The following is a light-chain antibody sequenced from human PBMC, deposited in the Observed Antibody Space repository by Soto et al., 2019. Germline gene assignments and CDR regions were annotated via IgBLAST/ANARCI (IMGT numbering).Light chain of an antibody. CDR1: NSNVAIYNY. Sequence: QSALTQPASVSGSPGQSITISCTETNSNVAIYNYVSWYQQHPGKAPKLMISEVSNRPSGVSDRFSGSKSGNTASLTISGLQAEDEADYYCTSYINGITVFGGGTKLTVL. CDR3: TSYINGITV. J-gene: IGLJ2*01. CDR2: EVS. V-gene: IGLV2-14*01.